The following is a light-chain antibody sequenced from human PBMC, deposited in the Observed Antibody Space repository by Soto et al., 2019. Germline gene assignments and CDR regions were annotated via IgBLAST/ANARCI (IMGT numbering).Light chain of an antibody. V-gene: IGKV1-9*01. CDR1: QASARH. CDR3: QRIDTLPI. CDR2: AAS. J-gene: IGKJ4*01. Sequence: IQMTQSPSSLSASVGDTVSITCRASQASARHVAWYQQIPGKAPRVLIHAASTLQSGVPSRFSGSGSGTDVTLTISGLQAEDFATYYCQRIDTLPIFGGGTKVEI.